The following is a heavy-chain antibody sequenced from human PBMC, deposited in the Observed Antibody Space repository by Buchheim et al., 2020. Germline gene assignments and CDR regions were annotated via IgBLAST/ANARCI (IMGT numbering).Heavy chain of an antibody. V-gene: IGHV4-34*01. CDR1: GGSFSGYY. CDR2: INHSGST. D-gene: IGHD4-11*01. Sequence: QVQLQQWGAGLLKPSETLSLTCAVYGGSFSGYYWSWIRQPPGKGLEWIGEINHSGSTNYNPSLKSRVTISVDTSKNHLSLKLSSVTAADTAVYYCASETVTKYGMDVWGQGTT. CDR3: ASETVTKYGMDV. J-gene: IGHJ6*02.